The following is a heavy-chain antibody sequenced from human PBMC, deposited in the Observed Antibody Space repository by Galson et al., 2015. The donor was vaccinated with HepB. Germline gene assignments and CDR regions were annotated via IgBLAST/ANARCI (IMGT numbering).Heavy chain of an antibody. V-gene: IGHV6-1*01. CDR3: TRSDSGSQNGVFSF. Sequence: CAISGDSVSSNSAAWNWVRQSPSRGLEWLGRTYYRSKWYNDYAISVKSRITINPDTSKNQFSLHLNSVTPEDTALYYCTRSDSGSQNGVFSFWGQGTLVTVSS. D-gene: IGHD3-10*01. J-gene: IGHJ4*02. CDR1: GDSVSSNSAA. CDR2: TYYRSKWYN.